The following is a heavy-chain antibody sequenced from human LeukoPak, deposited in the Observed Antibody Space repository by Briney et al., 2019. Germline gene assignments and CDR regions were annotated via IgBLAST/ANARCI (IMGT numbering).Heavy chain of an antibody. Sequence: GESLKISCKASGYSFTNYWIGWVRQMPGKGPEWMGIIYPGDSDTRYSPSFQGQVTISAVKSISTAYLQWSSLKASDTAMYYCARHLRLWQNWFDPWGQGTLVTVSS. CDR2: IYPGDSDT. V-gene: IGHV5-51*01. CDR3: ARHLRLWQNWFDP. D-gene: IGHD5-18*01. J-gene: IGHJ5*02. CDR1: GYSFTNYW.